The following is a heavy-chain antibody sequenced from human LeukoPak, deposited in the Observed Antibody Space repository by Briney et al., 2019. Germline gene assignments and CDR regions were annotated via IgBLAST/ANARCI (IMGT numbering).Heavy chain of an antibody. V-gene: IGHV3-30*02. Sequence: GGSLRLSCAASGFTFSSYGMHWVRQGPGKGLEWVEFIRYDGSNKYYADSVKGRFTISRDNSKNTLYLQMNSLRAEDTAVYYCAKDGSGRLNFDYWGQGTLVTVSS. CDR2: IRYDGSNK. CDR1: GFTFSSYG. J-gene: IGHJ4*02. CDR3: AKDGSGRLNFDY. D-gene: IGHD3-10*01.